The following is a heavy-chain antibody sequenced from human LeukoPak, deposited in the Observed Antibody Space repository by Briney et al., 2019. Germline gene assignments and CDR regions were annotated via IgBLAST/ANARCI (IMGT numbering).Heavy chain of an antibody. Sequence: SETLSLTCAVSGYSISSGYYWGWIRQPPGKGLEWIGYIYYSGSTYSGSTYYNPSLKSRVTISVDTSKNQFSLKLSSVTAADTALYYCARDMFGRGNWFDPWGQGTLVTVSS. CDR3: ARDMFGRGNWFDP. D-gene: IGHD3-10*02. V-gene: IGHV4-38-2*01. CDR2: IYYSGSTYSGST. J-gene: IGHJ5*02. CDR1: GYSISSGYY.